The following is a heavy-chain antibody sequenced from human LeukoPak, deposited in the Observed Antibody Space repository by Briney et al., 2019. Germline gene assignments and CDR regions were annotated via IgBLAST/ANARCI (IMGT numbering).Heavy chain of an antibody. J-gene: IGHJ4*02. CDR1: GGSFSGYY. CDR3: ARDRGSQPFIDY. V-gene: IGHV4-59*01. CDR2: VFHTGST. Sequence: PSETLSLTCAVYGGSFSGYYWSWIRQPPGKGLEWIGYVFHTGSTNYNPSLKSRVTISVDTSKNQFSLKLSSVTAADTAVYYCARDRGSQPFIDYWGQGTLVTVSS. D-gene: IGHD1-26*01.